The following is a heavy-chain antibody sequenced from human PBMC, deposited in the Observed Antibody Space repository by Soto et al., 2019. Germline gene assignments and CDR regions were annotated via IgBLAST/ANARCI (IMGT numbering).Heavy chain of an antibody. Sequence: EVQLVESGGGLVKPGGSLRLSCAASGFTFSSYSMNWVGQAPGKGLEWVSSISSSSSYIYYADSVKGRFTISRDNAKNSRYLQMNSLRAEETAVYYCARDRRDGYNFDYWGQGTLVTVSS. CDR1: GFTFSSYS. CDR2: ISSSSSYI. J-gene: IGHJ4*02. V-gene: IGHV3-21*01. D-gene: IGHD5-12*01. CDR3: ARDRRDGYNFDY.